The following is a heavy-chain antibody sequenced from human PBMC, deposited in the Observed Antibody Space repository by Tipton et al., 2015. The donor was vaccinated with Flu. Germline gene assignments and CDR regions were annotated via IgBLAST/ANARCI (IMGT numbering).Heavy chain of an antibody. CDR2: IDFSGST. J-gene: IGHJ6*02. V-gene: IGHV4-31*03. CDR3: AREGPYFYGMDV. Sequence: TLSLTCTVSGDSVSNSDYYWNWIRQEPGKGLEWIGHIDFSGSTHYNPSLKSRLTISIDTSKNQFSLRLNGVTGADTAVYYCAREGPYFYGMDVWGQGTTVTFSS. CDR1: GDSVSNSDYY.